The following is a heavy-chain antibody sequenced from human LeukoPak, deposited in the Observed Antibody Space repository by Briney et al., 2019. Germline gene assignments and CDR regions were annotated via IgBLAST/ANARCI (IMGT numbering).Heavy chain of an antibody. J-gene: IGHJ4*02. CDR1: GGSISSYY. D-gene: IGHD3-22*01. CDR2: IYYSGST. CDR3: ARVWSRDYYDSSGYSFDY. Sequence: SETLSLTCTVSGGSISSYYWSWIRQPPGKGLEWIGYIYYSGSTNYNPSLKSRVTISVDTSKNQFSLKLSSVTAADTAVYYCARVWSRDYYDSSGYSFDYWGQGTLVTVSS. V-gene: IGHV4-59*01.